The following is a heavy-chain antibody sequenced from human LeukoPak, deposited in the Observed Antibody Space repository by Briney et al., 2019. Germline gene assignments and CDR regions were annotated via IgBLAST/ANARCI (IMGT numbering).Heavy chain of an antibody. CDR3: AVNGNYDILTA. CDR1: GASISNSRSF. J-gene: IGHJ5*02. Sequence: SETLSLTCTVSGASISNSRSFWGWIRQPPGKGLEWIVSIFSGGNTYYNPSLSSRVSISIDMSKNQFSLKLSSVTAADTAVYYCAVNGNYDILTAWGQGTLVTVSS. D-gene: IGHD3-9*01. CDR2: IFSGGNT. V-gene: IGHV4-39*07.